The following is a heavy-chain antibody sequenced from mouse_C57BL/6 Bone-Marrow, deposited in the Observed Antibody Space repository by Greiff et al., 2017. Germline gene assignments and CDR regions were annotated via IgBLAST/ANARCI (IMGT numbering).Heavy chain of an antibody. D-gene: IGHD1-1*01. CDR1: GYTFTDYN. CDR3: ARWGYASSFCFAD. Sequence: EVQLQQSGPELVKPGASVKMSCKASGYTFTDYNMHWVKQSPGKSLEWIGYINPNNGGTSYNQKFKGKATLTVNTASSTAYMELRSLTSEDSAFYYCARWGYASSFCFADWGQGTLLTVSA. V-gene: IGHV1-22*01. J-gene: IGHJ3*01. CDR2: INPNNGGT.